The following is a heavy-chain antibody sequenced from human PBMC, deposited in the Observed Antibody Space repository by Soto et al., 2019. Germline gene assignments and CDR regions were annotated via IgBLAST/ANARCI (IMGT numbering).Heavy chain of an antibody. CDR2: IKQDGSEK. CDR3: AREVITSFGVASRRFDP. V-gene: IGHV3-7*03. CDR1: GFPFGSHA. J-gene: IGHJ5*02. Sequence: GRSLRLSCAASGFPFGSHAMSWVRQAPGKGLEWVANIKQDGSEKYYVDSVKDRFTITRDNAKNALYLQMNSLRAEDTAVYYWAREVITSFGVASRRFDPWGQGTLVTVSS. D-gene: IGHD3-3*01.